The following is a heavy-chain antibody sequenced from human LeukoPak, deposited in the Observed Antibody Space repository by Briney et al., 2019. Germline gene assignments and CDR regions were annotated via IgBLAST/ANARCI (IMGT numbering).Heavy chain of an antibody. Sequence: GGSLRLSCSASGFVFSIYTMYWVRQTPGKGPEYVSTISGSGNGFSIYYADSVKGRFTISRDDSKSILYLQMNGLRSEDTAVYYCVKDFGRVRGTPDSWGQGTLVTISS. D-gene: IGHD3-16*01. CDR2: ISGSGNGFSI. V-gene: IGHV3-64D*06. CDR1: GFVFSIYT. CDR3: VKDFGRVRGTPDS. J-gene: IGHJ4*02.